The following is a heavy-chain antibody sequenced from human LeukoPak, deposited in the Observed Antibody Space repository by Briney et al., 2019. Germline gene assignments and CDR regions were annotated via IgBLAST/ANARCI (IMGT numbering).Heavy chain of an antibody. CDR1: GFTFSSYA. CDR3: AKANRGWYFKEYFFDY. CDR2: FSTNSGA. J-gene: IGHJ4*02. D-gene: IGHD6-19*01. V-gene: IGHV3-23*01. Sequence: GGSLRLSCAASGFTFSSYAMSWVRQAPGKGLEWVSIFSTNSGALYATSVKGRFTTSRDNSRNTLYLQMDSLGVDDTAIYYCAKANRGWYFKEYFFDYWGLGTPVTVSS.